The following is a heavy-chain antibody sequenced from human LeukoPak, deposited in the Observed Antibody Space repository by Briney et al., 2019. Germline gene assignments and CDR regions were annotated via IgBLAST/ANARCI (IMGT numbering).Heavy chain of an antibody. CDR2: IRYDGSNK. J-gene: IGHJ4*02. D-gene: IGHD3-10*01. V-gene: IGHV3-30*02. Sequence: GGSLRLSCAASGFAFSSYDMHWVRQAPGKGLEWVAFIRYDGSNKYYADSVKGRFIISRDDSKNTLYLQMSSVRAEDTAVYYCANENGGPDYWGQGTLVTVSS. CDR1: GFAFSSYD. CDR3: ANENGGPDY.